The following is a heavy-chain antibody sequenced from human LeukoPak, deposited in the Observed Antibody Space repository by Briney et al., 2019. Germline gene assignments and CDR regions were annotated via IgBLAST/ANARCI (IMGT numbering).Heavy chain of an antibody. J-gene: IGHJ6*03. CDR2: IYTSGST. Sequence: SQTLSLTCTVSGGSISSGSYYWSWIRQPAGKGLEWIGRIYTSGSTNYNPSPKSRVTISVDTSKNQFSLKLSSVTAADTAVYYCARVGYYGSGSFGIKYYYYYYMDVWGKGTTVTISS. V-gene: IGHV4-61*02. D-gene: IGHD3-10*01. CDR1: GGSISSGSYY. CDR3: ARVGYYGSGSFGIKYYYYYYMDV.